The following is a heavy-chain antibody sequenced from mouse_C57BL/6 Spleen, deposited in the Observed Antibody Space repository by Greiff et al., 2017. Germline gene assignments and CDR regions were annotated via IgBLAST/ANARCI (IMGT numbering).Heavy chain of an antibody. CDR2: IYPGSGST. V-gene: IGHV1-55*01. J-gene: IGHJ3*01. D-gene: IGHD1-1*01. CDR1: GYTFTSYW. Sequence: QVQLQQPGAELVKPGASVKLSCKASGYTFTSYWITWVKQRPGQGLEWIGDIYPGSGSTNYNAKFKSKATLTVDTSSSTAYLQLSSLTSEDSAVYYGARELIRTVGGGEQFAYWGQGTLVTVSA. CDR3: ARELIRTVGGGEQFAY.